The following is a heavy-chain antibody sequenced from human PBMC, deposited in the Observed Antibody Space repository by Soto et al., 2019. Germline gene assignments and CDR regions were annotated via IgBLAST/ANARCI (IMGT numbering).Heavy chain of an antibody. D-gene: IGHD2-2*01. CDR3: AREVTGGVPAAGRYYYYGMDV. J-gene: IGHJ6*02. CDR1: GYTLTVYY. V-gene: IGHV1-2*04. CDR2: INPNSGGT. Sequence: ASVKVSCKASGYTLTVYYMHWVRQATGQGLEWMGWINPNSGGTNYAQKFQGWVTMTRDTSISTAYMELSRLRSDDTAVYYCAREVTGGVPAAGRYYYYGMDVWGQGTTVTVSS.